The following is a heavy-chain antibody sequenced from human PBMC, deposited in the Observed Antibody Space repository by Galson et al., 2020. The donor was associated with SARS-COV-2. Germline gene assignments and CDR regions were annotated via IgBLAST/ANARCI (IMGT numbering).Heavy chain of an antibody. D-gene: IGHD5-18*01. Sequence: SLKISCAASGFTFDDYAMHWVRQAPGKGLEWVSGISWNSGSIGYADSVKGRFTISRDNAKNSLYLQMNSLRAEDTALYYCAKDAHTAMAIYYFDYGGQGTLVTVSS. CDR3: AKDAHTAMAIYYFDY. V-gene: IGHV3-9*01. CDR2: ISWNSGSI. J-gene: IGHJ4*02. CDR1: GFTFDDYA.